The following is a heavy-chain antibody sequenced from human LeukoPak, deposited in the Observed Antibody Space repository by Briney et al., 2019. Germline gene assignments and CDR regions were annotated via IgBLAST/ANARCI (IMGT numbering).Heavy chain of an antibody. CDR1: GYTFTSYD. CDR3: ARGQGVGQLWLRKGGTFSDY. J-gene: IGHJ4*02. CDR2: MNPNSGNT. D-gene: IGHD5-18*01. Sequence: ASVKVSCKASGYTFTSYDINWVRQATGQGLEWMGWMNPNSGNTGYAQKFQGRVTMTRNTCISTAYMELSSLRSEDPAVYYCARGQGVGQLWLRKGGTFSDYWGQGTLVTVSS. V-gene: IGHV1-8*01.